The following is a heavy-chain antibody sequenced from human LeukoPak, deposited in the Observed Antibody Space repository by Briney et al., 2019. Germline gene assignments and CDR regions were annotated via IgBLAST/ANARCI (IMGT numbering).Heavy chain of an antibody. CDR2: ISSSSSYI. V-gene: IGHV3-21*01. D-gene: IGHD2-2*02. CDR1: GFTFSNYW. J-gene: IGHJ4*02. CDR3: ARDFGYCSSTSCYIEYYFDY. Sequence: GGSLRLSCAASGFTFSNYWMSWVRQAPGKGPEWVSSISSSSSYIYYADSVKGRFTISRDNAKNSLYLQMNSLRAEDTAVYYCARDFGYCSSTSCYIEYYFDYWGQGTLVTVSS.